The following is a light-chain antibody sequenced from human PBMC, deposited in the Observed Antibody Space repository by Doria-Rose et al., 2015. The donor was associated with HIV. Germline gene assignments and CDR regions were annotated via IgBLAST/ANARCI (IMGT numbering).Light chain of an antibody. CDR3: QQSYSTPYT. CDR1: QSIDTY. J-gene: IGKJ2*01. V-gene: IGKV1-39*01. Sequence: DIQMTQSPSSLSASVGDRVTITCRSSQSIDTYLNWYQQKPGEAPKVLIYAASTLHSGVPLRFSGSGSGTDFTLTIASLQPEDFAIHHCQQSYSTPYTFGQGTKPEIK. CDR2: AAS.